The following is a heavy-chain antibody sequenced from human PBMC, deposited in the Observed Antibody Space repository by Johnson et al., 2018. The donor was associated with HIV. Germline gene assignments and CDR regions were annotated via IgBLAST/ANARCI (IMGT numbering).Heavy chain of an antibody. J-gene: IGHJ4*03. CDR2: ISYDGSEK. Sequence: QVQLVESGGGVVQRGGSLRVSCAASGFTFSSYGLSWVRQAPGKGLEWVAVISYDGSEKYYVDTVKGRFTVSRDNAKNSLYLQMNSLRPEDTAVYYCASGDDDGFWGRGTLVTVSS. D-gene: IGHD5-12*01. V-gene: IGHV3-30*03. CDR3: ASGDDDGF. CDR1: GFTFSSYG.